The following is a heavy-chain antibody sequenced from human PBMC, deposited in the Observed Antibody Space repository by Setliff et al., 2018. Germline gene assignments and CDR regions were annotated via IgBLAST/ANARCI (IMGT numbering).Heavy chain of an antibody. CDR2: IFDNGNT. J-gene: IGHJ4*02. D-gene: IGHD3-10*01. CDR3: ATYSVGEGGRGH. V-gene: IGHV4-59*01. CDR1: GDSMSNYH. Sequence: SETLSLTCTVSGDSMSNYHWSWIRQPPGKGPEWIGYIFDNGNTYYNPSLKSRVTISVDTSKNQFSLKLPSVTAADTAMYYCATYSVGEGGRGHWGQGVLVTVSS.